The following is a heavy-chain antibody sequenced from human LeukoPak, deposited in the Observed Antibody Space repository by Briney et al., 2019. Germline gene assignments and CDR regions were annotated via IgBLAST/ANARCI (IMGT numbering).Heavy chain of an antibody. D-gene: IGHD4-17*01. V-gene: IGHV1-18*01. CDR1: GYNFASYA. CDR3: VRESPTGFDY. J-gene: IGHJ4*02. CDR2: ISGYNGNT. Sequence: ASVKVSCMASGYNFASYAITWVRQAPGQGLEWMGWISGYNGNTNYAQKLQGRVTMTTDTSTTTAYMELRSLRSDDTAVYYCVRESPTGFDYWGQGTLVTVSS.